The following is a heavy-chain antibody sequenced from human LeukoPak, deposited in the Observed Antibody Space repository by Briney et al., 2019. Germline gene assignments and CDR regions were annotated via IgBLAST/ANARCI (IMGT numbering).Heavy chain of an antibody. V-gene: IGHV3-7*03. D-gene: IGHD3-9*01. CDR1: GFFFSGYW. Sequence: PGGSLRLSCAGSGFFFSGYWMTWVRQAPGKGLEWVANINQDGGKKYYADSVKGRFTISRDNSKNTLYLQMNSLRAEDTAVYYCAKDPARYFDWPHPSANWFDPWGQGTLVTVSS. CDR2: INQDGGKK. CDR3: AKDPARYFDWPHPSANWFDP. J-gene: IGHJ5*02.